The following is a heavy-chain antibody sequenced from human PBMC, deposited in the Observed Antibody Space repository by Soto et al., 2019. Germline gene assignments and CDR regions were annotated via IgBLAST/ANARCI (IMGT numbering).Heavy chain of an antibody. CDR1: GFTFTNYW. CDR3: AGKGGWLLGLRTFDI. V-gene: IGHV3-74*01. J-gene: IGHJ3*02. CDR2: INTDGSRT. D-gene: IGHD3-22*01. Sequence: GGSLRLSCAASGFTFTNYWMHWVRQAPGEGLVWVSSINTDGSRTWYADSVGGRFTISRDNAKNSLYLQMNSLRAEDTAVYYCAGKGGWLLGLRTFDIWGQGTMVTVSS.